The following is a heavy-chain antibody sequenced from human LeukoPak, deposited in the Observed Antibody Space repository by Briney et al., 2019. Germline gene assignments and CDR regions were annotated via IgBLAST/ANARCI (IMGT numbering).Heavy chain of an antibody. CDR2: IESNPAGGRV. CDR3: TTLSHDIHY. V-gene: IGHV3-15*04. D-gene: IGHD3-9*01. Sequence: PGGSLRLPCAASGFIFSNAWMTWVRQAPGKGLEWVGRIESNPAGGRVDYAAPLKGRFTISRDDSKNTLYLQVNILRTEDTAVYYCTTLSHDIHYWGQGTLVTVSS. CDR1: GFIFSNAW. J-gene: IGHJ4*02.